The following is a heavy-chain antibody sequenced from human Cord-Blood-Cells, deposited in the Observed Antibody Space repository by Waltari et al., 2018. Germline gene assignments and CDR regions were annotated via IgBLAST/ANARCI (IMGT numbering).Heavy chain of an antibody. CDR3: AKGLQYYYGMDV. Sequence: QVQLVESGGGVVQPGWSLRPSCAASGSTLTIYGMLSVRKAPGKGLDWVAFIRYDGSNKYYADSVKGRFTISRDNSKNTLYLQMNSLRAEDTAVYYCAKGLQYYYGMDVWGQGTTVTVSS. V-gene: IGHV3-30*02. CDR2: IRYDGSNK. J-gene: IGHJ6*02. CDR1: GSTLTIYG.